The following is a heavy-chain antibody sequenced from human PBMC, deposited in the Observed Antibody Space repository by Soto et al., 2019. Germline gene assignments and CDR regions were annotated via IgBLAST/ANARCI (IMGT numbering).Heavy chain of an antibody. V-gene: IGHV3-74*01. Sequence: PGGSLRLSCAASGFIFSSYWMYWVRQGPGKRLVWVSRINSDGRTTTYADSVKGRFTISRDNAKNTPYLQMNSLRVEDTAVYYCAREPGTSYGNVYFDYWGQGSLVTVSS. CDR2: INSDGRTT. J-gene: IGHJ4*02. D-gene: IGHD1-26*01. CDR1: GFIFSSYW. CDR3: AREPGTSYGNVYFDY.